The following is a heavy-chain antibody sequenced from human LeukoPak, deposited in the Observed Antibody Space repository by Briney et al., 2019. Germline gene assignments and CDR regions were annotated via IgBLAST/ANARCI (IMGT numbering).Heavy chain of an antibody. CDR1: GGSISSYY. J-gene: IGHJ4*02. Sequence: PSETLSLTCTVSGGSISSYYWSWIRQPPGKGLEWIGYIYYSGSTNYNPSLKSRVTISVDTSKTQFSLKLSSVTAADTAVYYCARRCVDTSCPFDYWGQGTLVTVSS. CDR2: IYYSGST. D-gene: IGHD2-2*01. V-gene: IGHV4-59*08. CDR3: ARRCVDTSCPFDY.